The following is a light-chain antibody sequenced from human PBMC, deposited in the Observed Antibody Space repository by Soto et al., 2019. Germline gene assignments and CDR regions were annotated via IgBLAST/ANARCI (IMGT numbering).Light chain of an antibody. J-gene: IGKJ1*01. CDR1: QSISDW. CDR3: KQYNSYRA. V-gene: IGKV1-5*03. CDR2: KAS. Sequence: EIHMTQSPSTLSASLGDSVTITCRASQSISDWLAWHQQKPGKAPKLLIYKASNLESGVHSRFSGSGSGTEFTLTIRSLQPDDFATYYCKQYNSYRACGQGTKVDIK.